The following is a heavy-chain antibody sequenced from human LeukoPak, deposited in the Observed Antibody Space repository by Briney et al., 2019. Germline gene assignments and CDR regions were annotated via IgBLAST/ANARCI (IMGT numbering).Heavy chain of an antibody. CDR3: ARGGFYDSSGHDAFDI. CDR2: IYYSGST. Sequence: PSETLSLTCTVSGGSISSYYWSWIRQPPGKGLELIGYIYYSGSTNYNPSLKSRVTISVDTSKNQFSLKLSSVTAADTAVYYCARGGFYDSSGHDAFDIWGQGTMVTVSS. CDR1: GGSISSYY. V-gene: IGHV4-59*01. J-gene: IGHJ3*02. D-gene: IGHD3-22*01.